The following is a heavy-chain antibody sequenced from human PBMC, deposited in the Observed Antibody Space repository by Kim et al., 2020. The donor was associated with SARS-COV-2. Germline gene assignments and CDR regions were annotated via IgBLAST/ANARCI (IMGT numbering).Heavy chain of an antibody. CDR2: ITSKTDGGTT. D-gene: IGHD4-17*01. J-gene: IGHJ3*02. Sequence: GGSLRLSCAASGFTFNKAWMTWVRQAPGKGLEWVGRITSKTDGGTTYYAAPVKGRFTISRDDSKNTLSLQINSLETEDTAIYYCTPGLRVGDSDAFDIWGQGTMVTVSS. V-gene: IGHV3-15*01. CDR1: GFTFNKAW. CDR3: TPGLRVGDSDAFDI.